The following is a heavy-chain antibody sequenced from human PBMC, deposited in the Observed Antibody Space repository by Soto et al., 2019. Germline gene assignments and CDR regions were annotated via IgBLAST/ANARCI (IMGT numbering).Heavy chain of an antibody. CDR2: IYWDDDK. D-gene: IGHD2-15*01. V-gene: IGHV2-5*02. CDR3: AHVLVVLANCGMDV. CDR1: GFSLSTSGVG. Sequence: QITLKESGPTLVKPTQTLTLTCTFSGFSLSTSGVGVGWIRQPPGKALEWLALIYWDDDKRYSPSLTSRLTITKDTSKNQVFLTMTNMDPVDTATYYCAHVLVVLANCGMDVWGQGTTVTVSS. J-gene: IGHJ6*02.